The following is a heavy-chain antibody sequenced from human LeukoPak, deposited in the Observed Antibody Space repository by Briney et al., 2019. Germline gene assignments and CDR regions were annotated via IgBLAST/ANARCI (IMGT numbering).Heavy chain of an antibody. CDR2: INHSGTT. Sequence: PSETLSLTCAVYAGSFSDYYWNWIRQPPGKGLEWIGEINHSGTTNYNPSLKSRVTISVDTSKNQFSLRLSSVTAADTAVYYCARGLRLPSRSTPAVPHVWGKGTTFTVSA. J-gene: IGHJ6*04. CDR3: ARGLRLPSRSTPAVPHV. V-gene: IGHV4-34*01. D-gene: IGHD2/OR15-2a*01. CDR1: AGSFSDYY.